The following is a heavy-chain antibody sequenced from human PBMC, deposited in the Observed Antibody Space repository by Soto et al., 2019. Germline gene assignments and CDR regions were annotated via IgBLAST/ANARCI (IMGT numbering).Heavy chain of an antibody. CDR2: IIHSEST. J-gene: IGHJ6*02. V-gene: IGHV4-34*12. D-gene: IGHD1-26*01. Sequence: SETLSLTCAVYGGSFSAYYWSWVRQPPGKGLEWIGEIIHSESTKYNPSLKSRVTISVDTSKNQFSLKLSSVTAADSAVYYCARQRPTVGRWEFANYYGMDVWGQGTPVTVSS. CDR1: GGSFSAYY. CDR3: ARQRPTVGRWEFANYYGMDV.